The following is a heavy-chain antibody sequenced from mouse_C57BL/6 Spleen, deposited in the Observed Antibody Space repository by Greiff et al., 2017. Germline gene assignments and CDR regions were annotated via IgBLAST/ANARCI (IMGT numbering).Heavy chain of an antibody. CDR2: IYPGSGST. CDR1: GYTFTSYW. V-gene: IGHV1-55*01. CDR3: ASNPPWYFDV. Sequence: QVQLQQPGAELVKPGASVKMSCKASGYTFTSYWITWVKQRPGQGLEWIGDIYPGSGSTNYNVKFKSTATLTVDTSSRTAYLQLSSLTSEASAVYYCASNPPWYFDVWGKGTTVTVSS. J-gene: IGHJ1*03.